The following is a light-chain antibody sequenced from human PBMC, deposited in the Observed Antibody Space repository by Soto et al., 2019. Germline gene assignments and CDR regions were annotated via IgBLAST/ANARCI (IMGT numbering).Light chain of an antibody. J-gene: IGKJ4*01. CDR3: QQRDDWVS. Sequence: ETVMTQSPATLSLSPGDTATLSWGASQSVRTYFAWYQQKSGQAPRLLIYGASSRATGVPDRFTGSGSGTDFPLTISSLDPEDSALYYCQQRDDWVSFGGGTKVDIK. V-gene: IGKV3-11*01. CDR2: GAS. CDR1: QSVRTY.